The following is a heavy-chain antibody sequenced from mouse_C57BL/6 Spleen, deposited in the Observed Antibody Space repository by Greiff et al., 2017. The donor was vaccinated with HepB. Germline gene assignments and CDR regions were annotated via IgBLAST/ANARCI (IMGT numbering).Heavy chain of an antibody. D-gene: IGHD2-4*01. CDR1: GFTFSDAW. V-gene: IGHV6-6*01. CDR2: IRNKANNHAT. Sequence: EVKVEESGGGLVQPGGSMKLSCAASGFTFSDAWMDWVRQSPEKGLEWVAEIRNKANNHATYYAESVKGRFTISRDDSKSSVYLQMNSLRAEDTGIYYCTSHYDYDGGFAYWGQGTLVTVSA. CDR3: TSHYDYDGGFAY. J-gene: IGHJ3*01.